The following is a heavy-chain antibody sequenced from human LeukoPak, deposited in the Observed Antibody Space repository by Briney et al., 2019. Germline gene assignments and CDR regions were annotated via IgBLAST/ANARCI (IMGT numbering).Heavy chain of an antibody. CDR2: INHSGST. CDR3: ARGLIAMVRGVINWFDP. Sequence: PSETLSLTCAVYGGSFSGYYWSWIRQPPGKGLEWIGEINHSGSTNYNPSLKSRVTISVDTSKNQFSLKLSPVTAADTAVYYCARGLIAMVRGVINWFDPWGQGTLVTVSS. CDR1: GGSFSGYY. J-gene: IGHJ5*02. V-gene: IGHV4-34*01. D-gene: IGHD3-10*01.